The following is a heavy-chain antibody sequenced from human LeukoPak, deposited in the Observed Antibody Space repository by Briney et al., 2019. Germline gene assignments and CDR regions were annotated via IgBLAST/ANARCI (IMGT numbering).Heavy chain of an antibody. D-gene: IGHD3-9*01. CDR3: ARARRGPTYYDILTGYPGDAFDI. Sequence: SETLSLTCAVSGGSISSSNWWSWVRQPPGKGLEWIGEIYHSGSTNYNPSLKSRVTISVDTSKNQFSLKLSSVTAADTAVYYCARARRGPTYYDILTGYPGDAFDIWGQGTMVTVSS. CDR2: IYHSGST. CDR1: GGSISSSNW. J-gene: IGHJ3*02. V-gene: IGHV4-4*02.